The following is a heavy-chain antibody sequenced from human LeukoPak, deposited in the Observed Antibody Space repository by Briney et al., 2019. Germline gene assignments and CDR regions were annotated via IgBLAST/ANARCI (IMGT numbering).Heavy chain of an antibody. D-gene: IGHD6-19*01. J-gene: IGHJ4*02. CDR3: AKLYSSGRYYFDY. CDR1: GFTFTNYA. Sequence: GGSLRLSCAASGFTFTNYAMSWVRQAVGKGLEWVSTISGNGADTYYTDSVQGRFTNSRDNPKNTLYLQMNSLRVEDTAVYYCAKLYSSGRYYFDYWGQGTLVTVSS. CDR2: ISGNGADT. V-gene: IGHV3-23*01.